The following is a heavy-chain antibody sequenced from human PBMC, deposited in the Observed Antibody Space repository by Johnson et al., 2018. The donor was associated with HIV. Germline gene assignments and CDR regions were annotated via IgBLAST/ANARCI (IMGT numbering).Heavy chain of an antibody. D-gene: IGHD6-13*01. CDR2: ISSSGSNL. Sequence: QVQLVESGGGLVKPGGSLRLSCAASGFTFSDYYMSWIRQATGKGLEWGSYISSSGSNLYYADSVKGRFRISRDNANNTLYLQMHSLRAEDTAVYYCAKDEWSGSWTTDAFDSWGQGTMVTVSS. J-gene: IGHJ3*02. CDR1: GFTFSDYY. V-gene: IGHV3-11*04. CDR3: AKDEWSGSWTTDAFDS.